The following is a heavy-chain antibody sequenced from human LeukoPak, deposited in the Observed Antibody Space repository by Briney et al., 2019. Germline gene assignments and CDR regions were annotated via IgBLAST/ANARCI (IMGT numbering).Heavy chain of an antibody. V-gene: IGHV4-34*01. J-gene: IGHJ5*02. Sequence: SETLSLTCAVYGGSFSGYYWSWIRQPPGKGLEWIGEINHSGSTNYNPSLKSRVTISVDTSKNQFSLKLSSVTAADTAVYYCAGGRGTYGDHRTNDPWGQGTLVTVSS. D-gene: IGHD4-17*01. CDR3: AGGRGTYGDHRTNDP. CDR2: INHSGST. CDR1: GGSFSGYY.